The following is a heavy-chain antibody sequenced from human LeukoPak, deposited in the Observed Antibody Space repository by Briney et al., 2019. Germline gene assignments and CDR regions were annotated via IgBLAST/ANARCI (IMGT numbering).Heavy chain of an antibody. CDR1: GGPISSSS. J-gene: IGHJ5*02. Sequence: SETLSLTCTVSGGPISSSSWSWIRRPAGKGLEWIGHNYIGESPNYNPSLKSRVSMSVDTSKNQFSLKLSSVTAADTAVYYCARVVRTTVSDNWFDPWGQGTLVTVSS. D-gene: IGHD4-17*01. CDR2: NYIGESP. CDR3: ARVVRTTVSDNWFDP. V-gene: IGHV4-4*07.